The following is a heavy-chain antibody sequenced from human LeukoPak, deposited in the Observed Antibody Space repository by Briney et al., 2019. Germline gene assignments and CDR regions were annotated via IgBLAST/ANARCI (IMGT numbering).Heavy chain of an antibody. CDR1: GGSISSSSYY. V-gene: IGHV4-39*07. J-gene: IGHJ5*02. CDR3: ARVRRVAARHRWFDP. D-gene: IGHD6-6*01. Sequence: PSETLSLTCTVSGGSISSSSYYWGWIRQPPGKGLEWIGSIYYSGSTYYNPSLKSRVTISVDTSKNQFSLKLSSVTAADTAVYYCARVRRVAARHRWFDPWGQGTLVTASS. CDR2: IYYSGST.